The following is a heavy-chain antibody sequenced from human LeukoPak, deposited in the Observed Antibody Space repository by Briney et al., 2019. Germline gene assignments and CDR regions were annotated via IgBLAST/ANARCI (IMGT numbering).Heavy chain of an antibody. CDR1: GFTFSSYA. CDR2: ISGSGSST. CDR3: ARGGAAAGILEI. D-gene: IGHD6-13*01. Sequence: GGSLRLSCAGSGFTFSSYAMSWVRQAPGKGLEWVSGISGSGSSTHYADSVKGRFTISRDNSKSTLYLQMSSLRDEDTAVYYCARGGAAAGILEIWGQGTLVTVSS. V-gene: IGHV3-23*01. J-gene: IGHJ4*02.